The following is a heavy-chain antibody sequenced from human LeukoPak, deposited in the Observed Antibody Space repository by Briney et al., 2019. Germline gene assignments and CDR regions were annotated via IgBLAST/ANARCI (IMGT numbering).Heavy chain of an antibody. V-gene: IGHV4-34*01. CDR3: ARRGSSWYANWFDP. D-gene: IGHD6-13*01. CDR1: GGTFSGYY. J-gene: IGHJ5*02. Sequence: PSETLSLTCAVYGGTFSGYYWNWIRQPPGKGLEWIGEINHSGSTNYNPSLKSRVTISVDTSKNQFSLKLSSVTAADTAVYYCARRGSSWYANWFDPWGQGTLVTVSS. CDR2: INHSGST.